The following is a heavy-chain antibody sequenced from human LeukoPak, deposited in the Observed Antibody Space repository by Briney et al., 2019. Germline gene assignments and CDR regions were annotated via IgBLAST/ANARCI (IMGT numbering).Heavy chain of an antibody. CDR2: IYYSGST. V-gene: IGHV4-59*08. Sequence: SETLSLTCTVSGGSISSYYWSWIRQPPGRGLEWIGYIYYSGSTNYNPSLKSRVTISVDTSKNQFSLKLSSVTAADTAVYYCARLYRATDAFDIWGQGTMVTVSS. CDR3: ARLYRATDAFDI. D-gene: IGHD1-26*01. CDR1: GGSISSYY. J-gene: IGHJ3*02.